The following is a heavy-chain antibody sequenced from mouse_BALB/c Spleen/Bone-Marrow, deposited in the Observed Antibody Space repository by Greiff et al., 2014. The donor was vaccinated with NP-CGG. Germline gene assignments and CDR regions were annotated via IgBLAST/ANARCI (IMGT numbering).Heavy chain of an antibody. J-gene: IGHJ4*01. V-gene: IGHV1S81*02. CDR1: GYTFTSYW. CDR3: AYDYDPSYAMDY. D-gene: IGHD2-4*01. Sequence: VKLMESGAELVKPGASVKLSCKASGYTFTSYWMHWVKQRPGQGLGWIGEINPSNGRTNYNEKFKSKATLTVDKSSSTAYMQLSSLTSEDSAVYYCAYDYDPSYAMDYWGQGTSVTVSS. CDR2: INPSNGRT.